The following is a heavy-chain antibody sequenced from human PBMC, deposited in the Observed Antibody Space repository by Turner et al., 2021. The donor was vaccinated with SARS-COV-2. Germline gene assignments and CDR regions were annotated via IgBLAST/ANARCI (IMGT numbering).Heavy chain of an antibody. V-gene: IGHV3-23*01. Sequence: EVKLLDSGGGVVQCGGSRRLTCAAYGLAFSSYAMSWVLQSPWKCLDWVSAISVIVCSTYYADSLRLRFTISRDYSNNTLYLQMNILRAEDTAVYYCAKNELSMILVFIPLFVYWGQGTLFTVSS. J-gene: IGHJ4*02. CDR3: AKNELSMILVFIPLFVY. CDR1: GLAFSSYA. D-gene: IGHD3-22*01. CDR2: ISVIVCST.